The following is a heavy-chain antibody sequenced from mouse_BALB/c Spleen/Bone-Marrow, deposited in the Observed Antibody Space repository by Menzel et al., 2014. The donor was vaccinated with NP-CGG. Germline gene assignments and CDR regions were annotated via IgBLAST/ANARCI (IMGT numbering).Heavy chain of an antibody. CDR1: GYVFSSYW. CDR2: IYPGDGDT. Sequence: LVESGAELVRPGSSVKISCKASGYVFSSYWMNWVKQRPGQGLEWIGQIYPGDGDTNYNGKFKGKATLTADKSSSTAYMQLSSLTSEDSAVYFCARKYGDYWGQGTTITVSS. D-gene: IGHD2-10*02. V-gene: IGHV1-80*01. J-gene: IGHJ2*01. CDR3: ARKYGDY.